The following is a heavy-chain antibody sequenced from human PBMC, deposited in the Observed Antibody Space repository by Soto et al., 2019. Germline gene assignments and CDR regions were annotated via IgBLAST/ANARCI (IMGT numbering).Heavy chain of an antibody. CDR1: GFTFSEYS. CDR2: ITHSGTYV. V-gene: IGHV3-21*01. Sequence: GGSLRLSCTASGFTFSEYSMSWVRQAPGKGLEWVSSITHSGTYVYYADSVKGRFTISRDSASNSLFLQMTSLRAEDTAVYHCARARGNDWYSDYWGQGTLVTVSS. CDR3: ARARGNDWYSDY. J-gene: IGHJ4*02. D-gene: IGHD5-12*01.